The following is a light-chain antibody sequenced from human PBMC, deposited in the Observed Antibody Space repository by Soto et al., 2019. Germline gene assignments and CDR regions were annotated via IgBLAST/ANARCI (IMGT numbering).Light chain of an antibody. CDR2: GAS. CDR1: QSVTSNF. Sequence: EIVLTQSPGPLSLSPGERATLSCRASQSVTSNFLAWYQQRPGQAPRLLVYGASTRATGIADRFSGSGSGTDFTLTICRLEPEDFAVYYCQQYGSSGVTFGPGTKVDI. J-gene: IGKJ3*01. CDR3: QQYGSSGVT. V-gene: IGKV3-20*01.